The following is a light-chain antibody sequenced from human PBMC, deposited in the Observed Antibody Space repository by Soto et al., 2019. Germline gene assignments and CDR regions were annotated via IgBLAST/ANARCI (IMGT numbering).Light chain of an antibody. CDR2: AAS. CDR3: QQLHSYPQT. V-gene: IGKV1-9*01. CDR1: QGIYNY. Sequence: IQLTQSPSSLSASVGDRVTITCRASQGIYNYLAWYQQKPGKAPNLLIYAASTLQTGVPSRFNGSGSGTDFTLTISSLQSEDFATYYCQQLHSYPQTFAQGTKVDIK. J-gene: IGKJ1*01.